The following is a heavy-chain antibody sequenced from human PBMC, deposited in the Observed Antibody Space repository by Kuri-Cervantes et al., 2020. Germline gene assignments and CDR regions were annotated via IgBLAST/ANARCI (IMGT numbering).Heavy chain of an antibody. Sequence: SETLSLTCAVSGGSIIIYHWSWIRQPAGKGLEWLGEINHSGSTTLKSRVTISVDTSKNQFSLNLSSVTAADTAVYYCARPIYYGSGSYAFWSQGTLVTVSS. CDR1: GGSIIIYH. CDR2: INHSGST. CDR3: ARPIYYGSGSYAF. J-gene: IGHJ4*02. V-gene: IGHV4-34*01. D-gene: IGHD3-10*01.